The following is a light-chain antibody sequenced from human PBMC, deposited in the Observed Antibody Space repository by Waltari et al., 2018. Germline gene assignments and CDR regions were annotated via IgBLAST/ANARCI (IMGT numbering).Light chain of an antibody. CDR2: DVS. CDR1: SHDIGYSNY. V-gene: IGLV2-14*03. Sequence: QSALTQPASVSGSPGQSTTISCSGTSHDIGYSNYHSWYQQHPGRAPKLMIYDVSDRPSGLSDRFSGSKSGNTASLSISGLQAEDEADYYCSSYTSSGTLVFGGGTKLTVL. J-gene: IGLJ2*01. CDR3: SSYTSSGTLV.